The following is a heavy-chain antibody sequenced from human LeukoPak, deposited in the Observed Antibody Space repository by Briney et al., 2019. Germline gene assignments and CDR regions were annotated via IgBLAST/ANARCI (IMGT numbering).Heavy chain of an antibody. V-gene: IGHV4-59*01. D-gene: IGHD5-24*01. CDR2: VYYSGST. Sequence: SETLSLTCTVSGDSISRYYWSWIRQPPGKGLEWIGYVYYSGSTNYNPSLKSRVTISVDTSKTQYSLKLSSVTAADTAVYYCARRLKMATPRPGDAFDIWGQGTMVTVSS. CDR3: ARRLKMATPRPGDAFDI. J-gene: IGHJ3*02. CDR1: GDSISRYY.